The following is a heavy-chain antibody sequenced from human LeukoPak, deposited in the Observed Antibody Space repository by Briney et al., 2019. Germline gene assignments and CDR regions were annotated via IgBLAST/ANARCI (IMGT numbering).Heavy chain of an antibody. CDR1: GFSFSNYE. J-gene: IGHJ3*02. Sequence: GGSLRLSCAASGFSFSNYEMNWVRQAPGKGLEWISYITASSTTIYYADSVKGRFTISRDNAKNSLYLQMNGLRSEDTAVYYCARVRAERRYCSSTSCSYGPFDIWGQGTMVTVSS. CDR3: ARVRAERRYCSSTSCSYGPFDI. V-gene: IGHV3-48*03. CDR2: ITASSTTI. D-gene: IGHD2-2*01.